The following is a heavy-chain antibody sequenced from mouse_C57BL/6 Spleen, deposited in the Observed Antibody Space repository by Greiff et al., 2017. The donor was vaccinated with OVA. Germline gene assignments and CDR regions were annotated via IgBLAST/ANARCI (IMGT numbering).Heavy chain of an antibody. CDR3: AREDWDERGFDY. CDR2: INYDGSST. V-gene: IGHV5-16*01. CDR1: GFTFSDYY. J-gene: IGHJ2*01. D-gene: IGHD4-1*01. Sequence: EVKVVESEGGLVQPGSSMKLSCTASGFTFSDYYMAWVRQVPEKGLEWVANINYDGSSTYYLDSLKSRFIISRDNAKNILYLQMSSLKSEDTATYYCAREDWDERGFDYWGQGTTLTVSS.